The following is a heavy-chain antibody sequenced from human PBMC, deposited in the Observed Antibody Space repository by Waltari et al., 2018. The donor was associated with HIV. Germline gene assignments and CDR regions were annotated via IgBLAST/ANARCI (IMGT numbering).Heavy chain of an antibody. D-gene: IGHD3-16*01. Sequence: QVYLMESGGGVVQPGGSLKLSCAASGLTFRSYGMHWVRQAPGKGLEWVAVIWSDGYNKFYADSVRGRFTFSRDNSKYTLSLQMNSLRAEDTALYYCVKERGPFNGFDIWGQGTMVTVSS. CDR1: GLTFRSYG. J-gene: IGHJ3*02. CDR2: IWSDGYNK. CDR3: VKERGPFNGFDI. V-gene: IGHV3-33*06.